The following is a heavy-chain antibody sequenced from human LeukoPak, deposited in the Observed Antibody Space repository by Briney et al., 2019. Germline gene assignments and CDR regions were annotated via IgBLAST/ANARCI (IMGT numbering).Heavy chain of an antibody. CDR3: ARGDGNSVAVAAPNEDNWFDP. Sequence: ASVKVSCKASGYTFTGYYMHWVRQAPGQGLEWMGWINPNSGGTNYAQKFQGWVTMTRDTSISTAYMELSRLRSDDTAVYYCARGDGNSVAVAAPNEDNWFDPWGQGTLVTVSS. D-gene: IGHD6-19*01. CDR2: INPNSGGT. V-gene: IGHV1-2*04. J-gene: IGHJ5*02. CDR1: GYTFTGYY.